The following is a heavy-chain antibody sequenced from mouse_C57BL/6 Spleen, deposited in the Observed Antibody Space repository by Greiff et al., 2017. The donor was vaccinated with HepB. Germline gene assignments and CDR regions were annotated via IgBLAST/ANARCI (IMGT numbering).Heavy chain of an antibody. V-gene: IGHV1-82*01. CDR1: GYAFSSSW. D-gene: IGHD4-1*01. J-gene: IGHJ2*01. CDR3: ARGLGRD. Sequence: QVQLQQSGAELVKPGASVKISCKASGYAFSSSWMNWVKQRPGKGLEWIGRIYPGDGDTNYNGKFKGKATLTADKSSSTAYMQLSSLTSEDSAVYFCARGLGRDWGEGTTLTVSS. CDR2: IYPGDGDT.